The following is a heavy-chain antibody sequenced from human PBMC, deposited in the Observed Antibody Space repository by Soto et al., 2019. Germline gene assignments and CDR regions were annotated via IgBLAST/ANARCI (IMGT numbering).Heavy chain of an antibody. CDR3: ARGWGRIFDY. J-gene: IGHJ4*02. CDR2: INHSGST. CDR1: GGSFSGYY. Sequence: QVQLQQWGAGLLKPSETLSLTCAVYGGSFSGYYWNWIRQPPGKGLEWIGEINHSGSTNYNPSLKSRVPLSVDTSKNQFSLKLSSVTAAATAVYYCARGWGRIFDYWGQGTRVTVSS. V-gene: IGHV4-34*01. D-gene: IGHD7-27*01.